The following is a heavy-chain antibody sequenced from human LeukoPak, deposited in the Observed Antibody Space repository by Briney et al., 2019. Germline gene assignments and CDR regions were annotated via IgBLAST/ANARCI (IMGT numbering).Heavy chain of an antibody. J-gene: IGHJ4*02. V-gene: IGHV4-34*01. CDR1: GGSFSGYY. CDR3: ASYSSSSGYFDY. CDR2: INHSGST. Sequence: KPSETLSLTCAVYGGSFSGYYWSWIRQPPGKGLEWIGEINHSGSTNYNPSLKSRVTISVDPSKNQFSLKLSSVTAADTAVYYCASYSSSSGYFDYWGQGTLVTVSS. D-gene: IGHD6-6*01.